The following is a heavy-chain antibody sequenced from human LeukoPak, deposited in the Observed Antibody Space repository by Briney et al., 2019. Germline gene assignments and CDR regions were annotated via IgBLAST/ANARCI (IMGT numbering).Heavy chain of an antibody. J-gene: IGHJ6*02. CDR1: GGSISSYY. Sequence: SETLSLTCTVSGGSISSYYWSWIRQPPGKGLEWVGYIYYSGSTNYNPSLKSRVTISVDTSKNQFSLKLSSVTAADTAVYYCARVLSDSSGYYYFYYGMDVWGQGTTVTVSS. V-gene: IGHV4-59*01. D-gene: IGHD3-22*01. CDR2: IYYSGST. CDR3: ARVLSDSSGYYYFYYGMDV.